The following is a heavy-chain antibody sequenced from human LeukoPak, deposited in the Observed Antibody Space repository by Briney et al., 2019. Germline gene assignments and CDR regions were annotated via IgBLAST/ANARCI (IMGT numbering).Heavy chain of an antibody. CDR1: GGSISSYY. V-gene: IGHV4-4*07. Sequence: SETLSLTCSVSGGSISSYYWSWIRQPAGKGLEWIGRIYSSGSTNHNTSLKSRVTMSVDTSKNQFSLKLNSVTAADTAVYYCARDPSHSRGFFDNWGQGTLVTVSS. J-gene: IGHJ5*02. CDR3: ARDPSHSRGFFDN. CDR2: IYSSGST. D-gene: IGHD2-15*01.